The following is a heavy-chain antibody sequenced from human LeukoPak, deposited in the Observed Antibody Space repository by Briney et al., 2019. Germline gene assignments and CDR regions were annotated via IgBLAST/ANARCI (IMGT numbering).Heavy chain of an antibody. CDR3: ARDRATRGPFDY. Sequence: ASVTVSCKASGYTFTSYYMHWVRQAPGQGLEWMGIINPSGGSTSYAQKFQGRVTMTRDTSTSTVYMELSSLRSEDTAVYYCARDRATRGPFDYWGQGTLVTVSS. CDR2: INPSGGST. CDR1: GYTFTSYY. J-gene: IGHJ4*02. V-gene: IGHV1-46*01. D-gene: IGHD3-10*01.